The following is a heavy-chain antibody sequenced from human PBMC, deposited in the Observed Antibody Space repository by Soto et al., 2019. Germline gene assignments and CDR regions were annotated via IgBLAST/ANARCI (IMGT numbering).Heavy chain of an antibody. CDR1: GGSISSGDYY. V-gene: IGHV4-30-4*08. CDR2: IYYSGAT. J-gene: IGHJ3*02. CDR3: ARPPTPLRATDAFDM. D-gene: IGHD4-4*01. Sequence: QVQLQESGPGLVKPSQTLSLICTVSGGSISSGDYYWTWIRQPPGKGLEWIGCIYYSGATFYNPSLQSLLSISIDTSKNRFSLNLSSVTAADTAVYYCARPPTPLRATDAFDMWGQGTTVIVSS.